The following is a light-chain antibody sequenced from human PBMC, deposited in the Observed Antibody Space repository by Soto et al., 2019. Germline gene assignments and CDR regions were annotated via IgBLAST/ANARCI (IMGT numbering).Light chain of an antibody. CDR1: QSVSSN. V-gene: IGKV3-15*01. J-gene: IGKJ1*01. CDR3: QQYNDWPRT. CDR2: GAS. Sequence: EIVMTHSPATLSVSPGERATLSCRASQSVSSNLAWYQQKPGQAPRLLIHGASTRATGIPARFSGSGSGTEFTLTISSLQSEDFAVYYCQQYNDWPRTFGQGTKVDIK.